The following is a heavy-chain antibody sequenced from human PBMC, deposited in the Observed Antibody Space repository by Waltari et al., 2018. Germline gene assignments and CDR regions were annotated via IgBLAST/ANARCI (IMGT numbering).Heavy chain of an antibody. Sequence: VHGGGSLRPSCAASGFPFSSYAMSWVRQAPGKGLEWVSAISGSGGSTYYADSVKGRFTISRDNSKNTLYLQMNSLRAEDTAVYYCAKGGSLGNDFDYWGQGTLVTVSS. CDR3: AKGGSLGNDFDY. D-gene: IGHD1-1*01. V-gene: IGHV3-23*01. CDR1: GFPFSSYA. J-gene: IGHJ4*02. CDR2: ISGSGGST.